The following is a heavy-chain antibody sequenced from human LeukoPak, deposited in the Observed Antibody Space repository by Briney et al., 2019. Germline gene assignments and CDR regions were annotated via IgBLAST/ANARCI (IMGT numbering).Heavy chain of an antibody. CDR1: GYTFTGYY. CDR3: AREVTSIAARRRFDY. Sequence: ASVKVSCKASGYTFTGYYMHWVRQAPGQGLEWMGWINPNSGGTNYAQKLQGRVTMTTVTSTSTAYMELRSLRSDDTAVYYCAREVTSIAARRRFDYWGQGTLVTVSS. J-gene: IGHJ4*02. V-gene: IGHV1-2*02. D-gene: IGHD6-6*01. CDR2: INPNSGGT.